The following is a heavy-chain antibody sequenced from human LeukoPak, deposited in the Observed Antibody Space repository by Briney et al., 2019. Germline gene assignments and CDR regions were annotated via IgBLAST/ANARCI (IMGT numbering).Heavy chain of an antibody. CDR3: ARDRGAMITRSDY. Sequence: ASVTLSCTSSGSSFTSNGISWVRHPLGQGLEWMVWMSAYNGSTNYAQKLQGRVTMTTDTSTSTAYMELRSLRSDDTAVYYCARDRGAMITRSDYWGQGTLVTVSS. CDR2: MSAYNGST. CDR1: GSSFTSNG. J-gene: IGHJ4*02. V-gene: IGHV1-18*01. D-gene: IGHD3-16*01.